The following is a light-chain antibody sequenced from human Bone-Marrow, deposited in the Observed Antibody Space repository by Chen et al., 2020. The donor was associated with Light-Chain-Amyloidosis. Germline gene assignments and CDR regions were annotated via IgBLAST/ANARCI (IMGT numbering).Light chain of an antibody. J-gene: IGKJ1*01. Sequence: DIVLTQSPATLSLSPGERATLSCRDSQSVSSYLAWYQQKPGQAPRLLIYDASNRATGIPARFSGSGSGTDFTLTISSLEPEDFAVYYCQQRSNWRWTFGQGTKVEIK. CDR1: QSVSSY. CDR2: DAS. V-gene: IGKV3-11*01. CDR3: QQRSNWRWT.